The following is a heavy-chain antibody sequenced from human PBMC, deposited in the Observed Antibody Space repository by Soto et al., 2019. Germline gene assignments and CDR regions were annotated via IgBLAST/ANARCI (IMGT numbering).Heavy chain of an antibody. J-gene: IGHJ4*02. CDR2: ISSSGSII. V-gene: IGHV3-48*03. Sequence: EVQLVESAGGLVQPGGSLRLSCAGSRFTFSGCEMNWVRQAPAKGLEWVSYISSSGSIIYYADSVKGRFTISRDNAKNLLYLQMHSLRVEDTAVYYCARARGGGLDDYFDYWGQGTLITVSS. D-gene: IGHD3-16*01. CDR1: RFTFSGCE. CDR3: ARARGGGLDDYFDY.